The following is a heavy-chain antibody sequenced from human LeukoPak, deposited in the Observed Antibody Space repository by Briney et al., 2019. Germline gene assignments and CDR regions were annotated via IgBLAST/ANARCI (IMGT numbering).Heavy chain of an antibody. CDR2: IKQDGSEK. J-gene: IGHJ4*02. CDR1: GFTFSSYW. Sequence: GGSLRLSCAASGFTFSSYWMSWVRQAPGKGLEWVANIKQDGSEKYYVDSVKGRFTISRDNAKSSLYLQMNSLRAEDTAVYYCARPHCSSTSCYNRTAFRGQGTLVTVSS. V-gene: IGHV3-7*01. CDR3: ARPHCSSTSCYNRTAF. D-gene: IGHD2-2*02.